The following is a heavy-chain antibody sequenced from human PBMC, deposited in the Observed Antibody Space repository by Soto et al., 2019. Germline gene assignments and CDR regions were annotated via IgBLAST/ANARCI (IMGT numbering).Heavy chain of an antibody. V-gene: IGHV4-30-4*01. CDR3: ARSYGDYYFDY. J-gene: IGHJ4*02. CDR1: GGSISSSSYY. D-gene: IGHD4-17*01. CDR2: IYYSGST. Sequence: SEPLSLTCTVSGGSISSSSYYWSWIRQPPGKGLEWIGYIYYSGSTYYNPSLKSRVTISVDTSKNQFSLKLSSVTAADTAVYYCARSYGDYYFDYWGQGTLVTVSS.